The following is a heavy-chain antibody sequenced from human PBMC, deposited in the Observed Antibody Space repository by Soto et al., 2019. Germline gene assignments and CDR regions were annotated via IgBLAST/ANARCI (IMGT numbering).Heavy chain of an antibody. CDR2: TSFSGGRT. J-gene: IGHJ4*02. Sequence: GGSLRLSCAASGFIFSNYAMTWVRQGPGRGLEWVSTTSFSGGRTYYADSVKGRFTISRDNSNNTLFLQMSSLRAEDTAIYYCAKDSREFCGGDCSKDYWGQGTLVTVSS. CDR1: GFIFSNYA. V-gene: IGHV3-23*01. CDR3: AKDSREFCGGDCSKDY. D-gene: IGHD2-21*02.